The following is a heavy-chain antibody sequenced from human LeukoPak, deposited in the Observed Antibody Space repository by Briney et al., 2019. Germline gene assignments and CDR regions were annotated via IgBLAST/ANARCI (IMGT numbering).Heavy chain of an antibody. D-gene: IGHD1-14*01. CDR1: GFTFSSYA. CDR3: ANQPSLSSITDY. J-gene: IGHJ4*02. CDR2: ISGHGGNT. V-gene: IGHV3-23*01. Sequence: GGSLRLSCAASGFTFSSYAMNWVRQAPGKGLEWVSGISGHGGNTYYADSVRGWFTISRDNSKNTLYLQMNSLRAEDTAVYYCANQPSLSSITDYWGQGTLVTVSS.